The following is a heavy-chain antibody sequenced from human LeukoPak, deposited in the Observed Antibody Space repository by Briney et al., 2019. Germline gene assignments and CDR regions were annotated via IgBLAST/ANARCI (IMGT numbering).Heavy chain of an antibody. Sequence: PGGSLRLSCAASGFTFSSYSMNWVRQAPGKGLEWVSSISSSSSYIYYADSVKGRFTISRDNAKNSLYLQMNSLRAEDTAVYYCARGIAAAGPEYFQHWGQGTLVTVSS. CDR1: GFTFSSYS. CDR3: ARGIAAAGPEYFQH. J-gene: IGHJ1*01. V-gene: IGHV3-21*01. CDR2: ISSSSSYI. D-gene: IGHD6-13*01.